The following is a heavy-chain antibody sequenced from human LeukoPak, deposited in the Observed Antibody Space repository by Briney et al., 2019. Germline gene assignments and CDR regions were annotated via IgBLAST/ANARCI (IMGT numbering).Heavy chain of an antibody. CDR2: ISAYYGNT. Sequence: VASVKVSCKASGYTFTSYGISWVRQAPGPGLEWMGWISAYYGNTHYAQKLQGRVTMTTDTSTSTAYMELRSLRSDDTAVYYCARAALESITIFGVVKGPGMDVWGQGTTVTVSS. CDR1: GYTFTSYG. CDR3: ARAALESITIFGVVKGPGMDV. D-gene: IGHD3-3*01. J-gene: IGHJ6*02. V-gene: IGHV1-18*01.